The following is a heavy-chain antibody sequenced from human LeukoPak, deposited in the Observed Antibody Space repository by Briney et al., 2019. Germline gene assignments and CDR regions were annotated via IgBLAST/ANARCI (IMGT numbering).Heavy chain of an antibody. CDR3: ARRRVTFVRGVDITSYYFDY. CDR2: ISGSSSDI. D-gene: IGHD3-10*01. V-gene: IGHV3-21*04. J-gene: IGHJ4*02. Sequence: GGSLRLSCAGSEFTFSSYSMNWVRQAPGKGLEWVSSISGSSSDIYYADSVKGRFTISRDNSKNSLYLKMNSLRAEDTAFYCCARRRVTFVRGVDITSYYFDYWGQGTLVTVSS. CDR1: EFTFSSYS.